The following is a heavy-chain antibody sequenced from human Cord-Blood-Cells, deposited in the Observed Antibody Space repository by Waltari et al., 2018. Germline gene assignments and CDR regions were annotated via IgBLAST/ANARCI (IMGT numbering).Heavy chain of an antibody. D-gene: IGHD5-12*01. Sequence: GFTFSSYGMHWVRQAPGKGLEWVAVISYDGSNKYYADSVKGRFTISRDNSKNTLYLQMNSLRAEDTAVYYCAKVGYSGCDNVGNFDYWGQGTLVTVSS. CDR3: AKVGYSGCDNVGNFDY. V-gene: IGHV3-30*18. CDR2: ISYDGSNK. J-gene: IGHJ4*02. CDR1: GFTFSSYG.